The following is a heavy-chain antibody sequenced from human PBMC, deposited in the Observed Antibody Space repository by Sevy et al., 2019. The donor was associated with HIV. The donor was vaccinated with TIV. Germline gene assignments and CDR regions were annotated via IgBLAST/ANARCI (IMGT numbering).Heavy chain of an antibody. Sequence: GESLKISCAASGFTFSSYSMNWVRQAPGKGLEWVSYISSSSSTIYYAGSVKGRFTISRDNAKNSLYLQMNSLRDEDTAVYYCARDQMIVVVRGDAFDIWGQGTMVTVSS. V-gene: IGHV3-48*02. CDR3: ARDQMIVVVRGDAFDI. D-gene: IGHD3-22*01. CDR2: ISSSSSTI. CDR1: GFTFSSYS. J-gene: IGHJ3*02.